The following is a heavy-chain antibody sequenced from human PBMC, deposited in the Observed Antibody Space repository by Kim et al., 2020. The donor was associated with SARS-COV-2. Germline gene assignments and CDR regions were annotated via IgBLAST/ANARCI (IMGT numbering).Heavy chain of an antibody. V-gene: IGHV3-72*01. Sequence: QYAAAMKVSLTISRDEARNSLYLQLNGLKTEDTAVYYCTGDLVGPTGMAYWGQGTLVTVSS. D-gene: IGHD1-26*01. J-gene: IGHJ4*02. CDR3: TGDLVGPTGMAY.